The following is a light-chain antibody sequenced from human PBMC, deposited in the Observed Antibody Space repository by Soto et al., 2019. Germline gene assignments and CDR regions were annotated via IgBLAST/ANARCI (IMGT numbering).Light chain of an antibody. V-gene: IGLV2-23*01. CDR3: CSYVDSSTYV. CDR2: EGT. J-gene: IGLJ1*01. Sequence: QSALTQPASVSGSPGQSITISCTATSSGIGSYNLVSWYQHHPGNAPKLLIYEGTERPSGVSARFSGSRSGNTASLTISGLQAEDEADYHCCSYVDSSTYVFGTGTKLTVL. CDR1: SSGIGSYNL.